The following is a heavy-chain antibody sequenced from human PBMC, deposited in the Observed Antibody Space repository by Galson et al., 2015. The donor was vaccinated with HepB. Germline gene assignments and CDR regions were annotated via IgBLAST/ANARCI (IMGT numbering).Heavy chain of an antibody. CDR3: ASGGAWYNLFDP. J-gene: IGHJ5*02. CDR2: IIPIFGTA. Sequence: SVKVSCKASGGTFSSYAISWVRQAPGQGLEWMGGIIPIFGTANYAQKFQGRVTITADESTSTAYMELSSLRSEDTAVYYCASGGAWYNLFDPWGQGTLVTVSS. CDR1: GGTFSSYA. D-gene: IGHD1-26*01. V-gene: IGHV1-69*13.